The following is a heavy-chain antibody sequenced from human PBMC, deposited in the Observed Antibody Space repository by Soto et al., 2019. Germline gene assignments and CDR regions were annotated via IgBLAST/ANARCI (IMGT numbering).Heavy chain of an antibody. CDR3: ASSAGLDHLLNYYGLNV. Sequence: QVLLVQSSAEVKKPGSSVKVSCKASGGNFTSTAFSWVRQAPGQGLEWMGGIIPVLGTPNYAQKFQARLTVTADASTTTVHMELSSLRSDDTAVYYCASSAGLDHLLNYYGLNVWGQGTTVTVSS. V-gene: IGHV1-69*01. J-gene: IGHJ6*02. CDR2: IIPVLGTP. CDR1: GGNFTSTA. D-gene: IGHD6-13*01.